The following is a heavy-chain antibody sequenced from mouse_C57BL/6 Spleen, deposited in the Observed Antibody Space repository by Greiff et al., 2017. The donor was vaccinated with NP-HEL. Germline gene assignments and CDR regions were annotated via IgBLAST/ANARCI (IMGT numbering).Heavy chain of an antibody. V-gene: IGHV2-2*01. D-gene: IGHD1-1*01. Sequence: VQVVESGPGLVQPSQSLSITCTVSGFSLTSYGVHWVRQSPGKGLEWLGVIWSGGSTDYNAAFISRLSISKDNSKSQVFFKMNSLQADDTAIYYCDRESPITTVVGGYAMDYWGQGTSVTVSS. CDR3: DRESPITTVVGGYAMDY. J-gene: IGHJ4*01. CDR1: GFSLTSYG. CDR2: IWSGGST.